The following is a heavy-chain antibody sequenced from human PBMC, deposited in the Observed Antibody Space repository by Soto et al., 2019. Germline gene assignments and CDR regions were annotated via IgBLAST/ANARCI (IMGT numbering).Heavy chain of an antibody. D-gene: IGHD6-13*01. Sequence: SETLCLTCAVYGGSFSGYYWSWIRQPPGKGLEWIGEINHSGSTNYNPSLKSRVTISVDTSKNQFSLKLSSVTAADTAVYYCARWSIAAAGPEAGLETNYYPYGMEVWGQATTVTVS. J-gene: IGHJ6*02. CDR3: ARWSIAAAGPEAGLETNYYPYGMEV. CDR2: INHSGST. CDR1: GGSFSGYY. V-gene: IGHV4-34*01.